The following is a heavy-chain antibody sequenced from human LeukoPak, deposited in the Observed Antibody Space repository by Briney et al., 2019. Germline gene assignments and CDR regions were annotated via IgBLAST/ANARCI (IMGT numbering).Heavy chain of an antibody. V-gene: IGHV4-59*01. CDR1: GGSISSYY. CDR2: IHYSGST. CDR3: ARDRGYLDGFDI. Sequence: SETLSLTCTVSGGSISSYYWSWIRQPPGKGLEWIGYIHYSGSTNYNPSLKSRVTISVDTSKNQFSLKLSSVTAADTAVYYCARDRGYLDGFDIWGQGTMVTVSS. J-gene: IGHJ3*02. D-gene: IGHD3-10*01.